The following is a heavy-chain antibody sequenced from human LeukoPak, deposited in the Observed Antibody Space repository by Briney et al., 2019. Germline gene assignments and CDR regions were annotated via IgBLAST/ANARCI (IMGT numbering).Heavy chain of an antibody. CDR2: INAGNGNT. D-gene: IGHD3-22*01. J-gene: IGHJ5*02. CDR3: ARGEIVVVPNWFDP. Sequence: WASVKVSCKASGYTFTSYAMHWVRQAPGQRLEWMGWINAGNGNTKYSQKFQGRVTITRDTSASTAYMELSSLRSEDTAVYYCARGEIVVVPNWFDPWGQGTLVTVSS. V-gene: IGHV1-3*01. CDR1: GYTFTSYA.